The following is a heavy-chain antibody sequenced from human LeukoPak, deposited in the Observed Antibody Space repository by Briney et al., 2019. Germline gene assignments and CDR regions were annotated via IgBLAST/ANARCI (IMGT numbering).Heavy chain of an antibody. CDR2: IYYSGST. V-gene: IGHV4-31*03. J-gene: IGHJ4*02. CDR1: GGSISSGGYY. Sequence: PSETLSLTCTVSGGSISSGGYYWSWIRQHPVKGLEWIGYIYYSGSTYYNPSLKSRVTISVDTSKNQFSLKLSSVTAADTAVYYCARVAYCRGDCHRHENWGQGTLVTVSS. D-gene: IGHD2-21*02. CDR3: ARVAYCRGDCHRHEN.